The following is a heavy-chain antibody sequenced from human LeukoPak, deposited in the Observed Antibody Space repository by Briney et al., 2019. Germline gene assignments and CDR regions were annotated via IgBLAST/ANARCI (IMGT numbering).Heavy chain of an antibody. CDR3: ARDPVGAHKFDY. J-gene: IGHJ4*02. CDR1: GYTFTGYY. V-gene: IGHV1-2*04. D-gene: IGHD1-26*01. CDR2: INPNSGGT. Sequence: ASVKVSCEASGYTFTGYYMHWVRQAPGQGLEWMGWINPNSGGTNYAQKFQGWVTMTRDTSISTAYMELSGLRSDDTAVYYCARDPVGAHKFDYWGQGTLVTVSS.